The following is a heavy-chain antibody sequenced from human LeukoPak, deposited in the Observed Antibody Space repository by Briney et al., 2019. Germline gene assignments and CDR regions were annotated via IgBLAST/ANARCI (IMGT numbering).Heavy chain of an antibody. Sequence: PSETLSLTRTVSGDSISSGSVHWSWVRQPAGKGLEWIGRIYTSRRTNYNPSLKSRDNISVDTPKNQFSLRLNSVTAADTAVYYCARDLWGYRSSSYYFDYWGQGTLVTVSS. J-gene: IGHJ4*02. D-gene: IGHD6-6*01. V-gene: IGHV4-61*02. CDR3: ARDLWGYRSSSYYFDY. CDR2: IYTSRRT. CDR1: GDSISSGSVH.